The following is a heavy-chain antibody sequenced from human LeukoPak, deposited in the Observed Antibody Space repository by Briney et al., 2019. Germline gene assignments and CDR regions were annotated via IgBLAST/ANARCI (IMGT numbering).Heavy chain of an antibody. CDR1: GGSISSGGYY. J-gene: IGHJ4*02. CDR2: IYYSGST. Sequence: PSETLSLTCTVSGGSISSGGYYWSWIRQHPGKGLEWIGYIYYSGSTYYNPSLKSRVTISVDTSKNQFSLRLSSVTAADTAVYYCARVSLERYCSSTSCFDYWGQGTLVTVSS. CDR3: ARVSLERYCSSTSCFDY. V-gene: IGHV4-31*03. D-gene: IGHD2-2*01.